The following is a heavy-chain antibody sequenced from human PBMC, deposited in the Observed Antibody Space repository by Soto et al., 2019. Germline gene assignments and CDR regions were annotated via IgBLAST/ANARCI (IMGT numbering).Heavy chain of an antibody. CDR3: AGGSGDVYGMDD. CDR2: IWYDGSNK. CDR1: GFTFSSYG. J-gene: IGHJ6*02. Sequence: GGSLRLSCAASGFTFSSYGMHWVRQAPGKGLEWVAVIWYDGSNKYYADSVKGRFTISRDNSKNTLYLQMNSLRAEDTAVYYCAGGSGDVYGMDDWGQGTTVTVSS. V-gene: IGHV3-33*01. D-gene: IGHD3-10*01.